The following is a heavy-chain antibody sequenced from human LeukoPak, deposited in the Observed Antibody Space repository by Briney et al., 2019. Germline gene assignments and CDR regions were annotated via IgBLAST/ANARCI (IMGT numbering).Heavy chain of an antibody. CDR1: GGTFSSYA. J-gene: IGHJ4*02. V-gene: IGHV1-69*01. D-gene: IGHD1-26*01. CDR2: IIPIFGTA. CDR3: ARSLSGSYQPHDY. Sequence: SVKVSCKASGGTFSSYAISWVRQAPGQGLEWMGGIIPIFGTANYAQKFQGRVTITADASTSTAYMELSSLRSEDTAVYYCARSLSGSYQPHDYWGQGTPVTVSS.